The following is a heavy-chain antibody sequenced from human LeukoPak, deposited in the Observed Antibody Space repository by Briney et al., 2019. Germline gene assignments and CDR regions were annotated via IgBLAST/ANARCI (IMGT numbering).Heavy chain of an antibody. CDR2: MNPNSGNT. J-gene: IGHJ4*02. V-gene: IGHV1-8*01. CDR1: GYTFTSYD. CDR3: ARDGSPDFDY. D-gene: IGHD2-2*03. Sequence: GASVKVSCKASGYTFTSYDINWVRQATGQGLEWMGWMNPNSGNTGYAQKFQGRVTMTRDTSTSTVYMELSSLRSEDTAVYYCARDGSPDFDYWGQGTLVTVSS.